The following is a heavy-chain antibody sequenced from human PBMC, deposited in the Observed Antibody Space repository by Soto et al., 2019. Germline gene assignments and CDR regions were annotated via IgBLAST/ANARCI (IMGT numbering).Heavy chain of an antibody. V-gene: IGHV3-21*01. CDR3: ARDSRKVDAFEI. Sequence: EVQLVESGGGLVKPGGSLRLSCAASGFTFSSYSMNWVRQAPGKGLEWVSSISSSSSYIYYADSVKGRFTISRDNAKNSLYLQMNSLRAEDTAVYYCARDSRKVDAFEIGGQGTMVTVSS. CDR1: GFTFSSYS. J-gene: IGHJ3*02. CDR2: ISSSSSYI.